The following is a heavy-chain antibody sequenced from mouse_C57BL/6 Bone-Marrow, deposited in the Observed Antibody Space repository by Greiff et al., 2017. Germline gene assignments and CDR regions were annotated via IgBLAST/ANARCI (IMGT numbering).Heavy chain of an antibody. J-gene: IGHJ2*01. Sequence: EVKLQESGPGMVKPSQSLSLTCTVTGYSITSGYDWHWIRHFPGNKLEWMGYISSSGSTNYNPSLKSRISITHDTSKNPFFLKLNSVTTEDTATYYCARWEYYFDYWGQGTTLTVSS. CDR2: ISSSGST. CDR1: GYSITSGYD. D-gene: IGHD4-1*01. CDR3: ARWEYYFDY. V-gene: IGHV3-1*01.